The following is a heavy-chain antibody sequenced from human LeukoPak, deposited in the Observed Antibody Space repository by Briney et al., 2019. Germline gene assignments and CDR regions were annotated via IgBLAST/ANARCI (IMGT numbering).Heavy chain of an antibody. CDR3: ARGRGRAYGSGKEYYFDY. D-gene: IGHD3-10*01. Sequence: ASVKVSCKASGYTFTSYDINLVRQATGQGLEWMGWMNPNSGNTGYAQKFQGSVTITRNTSLSTAYLELSSLRSEDTAVYYCARGRGRAYGSGKEYYFDYSGQGTLVTVSS. CDR2: MNPNSGNT. V-gene: IGHV1-8*03. CDR1: GYTFTSYD. J-gene: IGHJ4*02.